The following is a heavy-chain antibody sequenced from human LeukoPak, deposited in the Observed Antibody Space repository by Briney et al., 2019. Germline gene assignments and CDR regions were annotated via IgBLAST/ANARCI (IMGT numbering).Heavy chain of an antibody. D-gene: IGHD1-26*01. CDR1: GFTFSTYS. Sequence: GGSLRLSCAASGFTFSTYSMNWVRQAPGKGLEWVSYISTSSSYIHYADSVNGRFTISRDNAKNSLYLQMNSLRAEDTAMYYCARDLAGEFDLWGQGTLVIVSS. V-gene: IGHV3-21*01. CDR3: ARDLAGEFDL. J-gene: IGHJ5*02. CDR2: ISTSSSYI.